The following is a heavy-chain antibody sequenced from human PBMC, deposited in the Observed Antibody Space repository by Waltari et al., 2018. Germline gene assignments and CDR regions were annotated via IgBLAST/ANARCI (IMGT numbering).Heavy chain of an antibody. CDR2: IKQDGSEK. CDR1: GFTLSSFW. J-gene: IGHJ4*02. Sequence: EVQLVGSGGGLVQPGGSLRLSCAASGFTLSSFWMNWVRQTPGKGLEWVAGIKQDGSEKYYADSVKGRFTISRDNAKNSLYLQMNSLRAEDTAVYYCATSGWYCFDYWGQGTLVTVSS. D-gene: IGHD6-19*01. CDR3: ATSGWYCFDY. V-gene: IGHV3-7*01.